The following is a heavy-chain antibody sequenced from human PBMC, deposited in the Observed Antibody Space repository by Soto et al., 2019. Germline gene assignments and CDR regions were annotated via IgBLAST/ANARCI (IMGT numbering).Heavy chain of an antibody. Sequence: GASVKVSCKASGYTFTGYYMHWVRQAPGQGLQWMGWINPDTGAINYAQEFQGWVTMTRDTSANTAYMELSRLRVDDTAIYYCARSYCTSWYIWYDPWGQGTLVTVSS. CDR1: GYTFTGYY. J-gene: IGHJ5*02. D-gene: IGHD6-13*01. V-gene: IGHV1-2*04. CDR3: ARSYCTSWYIWYDP. CDR2: INPDTGAI.